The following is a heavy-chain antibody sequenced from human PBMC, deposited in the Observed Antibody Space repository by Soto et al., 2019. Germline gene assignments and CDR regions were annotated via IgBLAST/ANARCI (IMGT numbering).Heavy chain of an antibody. CDR2: IYYSGST. Sequence: SETLSLTCTVSGGSVSSGSYYWSWIRQPPGKGLEWIVYIYYSGSTNYNPSLKSRVTISVDTSKNQFSLKLSSVTAADTAVYYCARVLGGAAAGLRHWGPGTLATVSS. CDR1: GGSVSSGSYY. V-gene: IGHV4-61*01. D-gene: IGHD6-13*01. CDR3: ARVLGGAAAGLRH. J-gene: IGHJ4*02.